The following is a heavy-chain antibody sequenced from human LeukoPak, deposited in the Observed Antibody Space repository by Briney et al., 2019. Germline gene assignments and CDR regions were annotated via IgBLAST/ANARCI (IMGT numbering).Heavy chain of an antibody. D-gene: IGHD6-19*01. CDR1: GGSISTYY. Sequence: PSETLALTCTVSGGSISTYYWSWIRQPPGKGLEWIGYIHYSGTTNYNPSLKSRVTISLDTPKNQFSLKLSSVTAADTAVYYYARGGSGPSDHWGQGTLVTVSS. J-gene: IGHJ4*02. CDR3: ARGGSGPSDH. V-gene: IGHV4-59*01. CDR2: IHYSGTT.